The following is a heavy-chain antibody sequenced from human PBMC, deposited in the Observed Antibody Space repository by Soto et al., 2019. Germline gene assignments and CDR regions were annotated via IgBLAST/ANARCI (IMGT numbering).Heavy chain of an antibody. Sequence: GASVKVSCKASGYTFTSYGISWVRQAPGQGLEWMGWISAYNDNKNSAQKLQGRVTMTTDTSASTANMELRSLRSDDTAVYFCARDQVGATGDYWGQGTLVTVSS. CDR2: ISAYNDNK. V-gene: IGHV1-18*01. CDR3: ARDQVGATGDY. J-gene: IGHJ4*02. D-gene: IGHD1-26*01. CDR1: GYTFTSYG.